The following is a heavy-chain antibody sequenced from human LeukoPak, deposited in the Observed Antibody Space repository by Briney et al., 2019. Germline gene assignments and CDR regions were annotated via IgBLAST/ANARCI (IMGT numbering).Heavy chain of an antibody. CDR2: IRSKANSYAT. CDR3: ARTAKVRGVISYYYMDV. Sequence: GGSLRLSCAASGFTFSGSAMHWVRQASGKGLEWVGRIRSKANSYATAYAASVKGRFTISRDDSKNTAYLQMNSLKTEDTAVYYCARTAKVRGVISYYYMDVWGKGTTVTVSS. D-gene: IGHD3-10*01. J-gene: IGHJ6*03. CDR1: GFTFSGSA. V-gene: IGHV3-73*01.